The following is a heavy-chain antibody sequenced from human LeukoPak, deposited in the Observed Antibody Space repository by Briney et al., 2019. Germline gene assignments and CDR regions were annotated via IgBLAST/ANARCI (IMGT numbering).Heavy chain of an antibody. V-gene: IGHV1-18*01. CDR1: GYTFTSYG. Sequence: ASVKVSCKASGYTFTSYGISWVRQAPGQGLEWMGLISAYNGNTNYAQKLQGRVTMTTDTSTSTVYMELSSLRSEDTAVYYCARGGVGATTYVWFDPWGQGTLVTVSS. CDR3: ARGGVGATTYVWFDP. D-gene: IGHD1-26*01. CDR2: ISAYNGNT. J-gene: IGHJ5*02.